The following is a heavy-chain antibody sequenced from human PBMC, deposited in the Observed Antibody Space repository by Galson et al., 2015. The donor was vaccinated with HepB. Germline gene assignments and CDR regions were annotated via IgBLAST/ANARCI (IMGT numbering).Heavy chain of an antibody. V-gene: IGHV7-4-1*02. CDR3: VRRGDGYHWEV. CDR1: GYSFTSYA. D-gene: IGHD5-24*01. J-gene: IGHJ4*02. CDR2: INTNTGHP. Sequence: SVKVSCKASGYSFTSYAINWVRQAPGQGLEWMGWINTNTGHPTYAQDFTGRIVFSLDTSVSTAYLRISSLTAEDTAVYYCVRRGDGYHWEVWGQGTLVTVSS.